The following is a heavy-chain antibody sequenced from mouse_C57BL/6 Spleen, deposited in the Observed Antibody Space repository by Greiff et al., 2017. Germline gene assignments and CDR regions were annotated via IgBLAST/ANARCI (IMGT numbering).Heavy chain of an antibody. CDR2: IYPGGGYT. D-gene: IGHD1-1*01. J-gene: IGHJ4*01. CDR1: GYTFTNYW. CDR3: ARSAFTTVVGTEGLYAMDY. Sequence: QVQLQQSGAELVRPGTSVKMSCKASGYTFTNYWIGWAKQRPGHGLEWIGDIYPGGGYTNYNEKFKGKATLTADKSSSTAYMQFSSLTSEDSAIYYCARSAFTTVVGTEGLYAMDYWGQGTSVTVSS. V-gene: IGHV1-63*01.